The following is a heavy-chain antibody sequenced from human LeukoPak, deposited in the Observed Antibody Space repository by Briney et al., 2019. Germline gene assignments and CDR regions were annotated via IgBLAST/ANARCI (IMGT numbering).Heavy chain of an antibody. CDR3: ARHKKYAGFDY. Sequence: KVSCKASGGTFSSYAISWVRQMPGKGLEWMGIIYPGDSDTRYSPSFQGQVTISADKSISTAYLQWSSLKASDTAMYYCARHKKYAGFDYWGQGTLVTVSS. J-gene: IGHJ4*02. CDR2: IYPGDSDT. V-gene: IGHV5-51*01. D-gene: IGHD6-13*01. CDR1: GGTFSSYA.